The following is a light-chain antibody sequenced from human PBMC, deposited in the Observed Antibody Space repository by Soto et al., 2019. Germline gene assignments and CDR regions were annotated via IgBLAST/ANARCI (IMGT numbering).Light chain of an antibody. J-gene: IGKJ4*01. CDR3: QQYASSPLT. CDR2: DAS. CDR1: LSVSSSY. V-gene: IGKV3-20*01. Sequence: EIELTQSPGTLSLSPGERATLSCRASLSVSSSYLAWYQQKPGQAPRLLIYDASSRATGIPDRFSGSGSGTDFTLTISRLQPEDFAVYYCQQYASSPLTFGGGTKVDIK.